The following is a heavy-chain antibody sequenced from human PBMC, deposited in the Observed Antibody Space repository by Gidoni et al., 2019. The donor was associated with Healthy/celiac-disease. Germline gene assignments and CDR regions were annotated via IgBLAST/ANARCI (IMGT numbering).Heavy chain of an antibody. D-gene: IGHD6-6*01. J-gene: IGHJ6*02. CDR2: IIPIFGTA. Sequence: QVQLVQSGAEVKKPGSSVKVSCKASGGTFSSYAISWVRQAPGQGLEWMGGIIPIFGTANYAQKFQGRVTITADESTSTAYMELSSLRSEDTAVYYCATAGQGEQLVDLYYYGMDVWGQGTTVTVSS. V-gene: IGHV1-69*01. CDR3: ATAGQGEQLVDLYYYGMDV. CDR1: GGTFSSYA.